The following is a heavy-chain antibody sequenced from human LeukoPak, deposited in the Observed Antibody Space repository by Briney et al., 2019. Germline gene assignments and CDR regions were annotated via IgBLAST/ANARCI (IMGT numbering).Heavy chain of an antibody. D-gene: IGHD3-3*01. J-gene: IGHJ5*02. CDR3: AKDRGASYDFWSGPATNWFDP. Sequence: GGSLRLSCAASGFTFYDYDMHWVRHAPGKGLEWVAGISWSSGSIDYADSVKGRFTISRDNAKNSLYLQMNSLRAEDTALYYCAKDRGASYDFWSGPATNWFDPWGQGTLVTVSS. CDR1: GFTFYDYD. CDR2: ISWSSGSI. V-gene: IGHV3-9*01.